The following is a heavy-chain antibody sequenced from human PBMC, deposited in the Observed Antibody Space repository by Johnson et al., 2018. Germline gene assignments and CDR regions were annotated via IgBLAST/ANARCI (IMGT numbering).Heavy chain of an antibody. CDR1: GFTFSSYA. CDR2: ISYDGSNK. J-gene: IGHJ3*02. V-gene: IGHV3-30-3*01. Sequence: QVQLVQSEGGVVQPGRSLRLSCAASGFTFSSYAMHWVRQAPGKGLEWVAVISYDGSNKYYADSVKGRFTISRDNSKNTLYLQMNSLRAEDTAVYYCARDRSNAFDIWGQGTMVTVSS. CDR3: ARDRSNAFDI.